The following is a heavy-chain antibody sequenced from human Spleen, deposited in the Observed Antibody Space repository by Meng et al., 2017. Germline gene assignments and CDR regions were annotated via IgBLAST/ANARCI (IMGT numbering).Heavy chain of an antibody. CDR2: IYYSGST. CDR1: GGSISSGGYY. D-gene: IGHD4-11*01. J-gene: IGHJ5*02. CDR3: AREDSNGGWFDP. Sequence: SETLSLTCTVSGGSISSGGYYWSWIRQHPGKGLEWIGYIYYSGSTNYNPSLKSRVTISVDTSKNQFSLKLSSVTAADTAVYYCAREDSNGGWFDPWGQGTLVTVSS. V-gene: IGHV4-61*08.